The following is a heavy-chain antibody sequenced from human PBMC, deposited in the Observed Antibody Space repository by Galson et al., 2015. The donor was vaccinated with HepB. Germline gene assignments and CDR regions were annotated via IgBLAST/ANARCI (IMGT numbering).Heavy chain of an antibody. V-gene: IGHV3-7*03. CDR3: ARRISLVRGIITRHDYYYGMDV. Sequence: SLRLSCAGSEFTFSSYWMNWVRQAPGKGLEWVAHINPDGSEEYYAASLKGRFTISRDNAKNSLYLQMDSLRAEDTAVYYCARRISLVRGIITRHDYYYGMDVWGQGTTVTVAS. CDR2: INPDGSEE. D-gene: IGHD3-10*01. CDR1: EFTFSSYW. J-gene: IGHJ6*02.